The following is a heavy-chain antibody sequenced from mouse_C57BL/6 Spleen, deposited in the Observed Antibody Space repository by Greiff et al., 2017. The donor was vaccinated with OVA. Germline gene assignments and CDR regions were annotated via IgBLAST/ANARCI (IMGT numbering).Heavy chain of an antibody. CDR3: ARGGYYDYFDY. CDR2: ISYSGST. V-gene: IGHV3-1*01. J-gene: IGHJ2*01. Sequence: EVKLLESGPGMVKPSQSLSLTCTVTGYSITSGYDWHWIRHFPGNKLEWMGYISYSGSTNYNPSLKSRISITHDTSKNHFFLKLNSVTTEDTATYYCARGGYYDYFDYWGQGTTLTVSS. CDR1: GYSITSGYD. D-gene: IGHD2-3*01.